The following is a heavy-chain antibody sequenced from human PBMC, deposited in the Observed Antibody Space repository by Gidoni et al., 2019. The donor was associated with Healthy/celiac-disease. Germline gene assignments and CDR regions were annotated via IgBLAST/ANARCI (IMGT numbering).Heavy chain of an antibody. CDR1: GFSLSNARMG. CDR3: ARISGWYCSGGSCYPTDYYYYYMDV. D-gene: IGHD2-15*01. CDR2: IFSNDEK. V-gene: IGHV2-26*01. J-gene: IGHJ6*03. Sequence: QVTLKESGPVLVQPTETLTLTCTVSGFSLSNARMGVSWIRQPPGKALEWLAHIFSNDEKSYSTSLKSRLTITKDTSKSQVVLTMTNMDPVDTATYYCARISGWYCSGGSCYPTDYYYYYMDVWGKGTTVTVSS.